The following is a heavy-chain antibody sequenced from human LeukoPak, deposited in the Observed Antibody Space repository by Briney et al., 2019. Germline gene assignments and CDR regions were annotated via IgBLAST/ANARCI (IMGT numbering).Heavy chain of an antibody. D-gene: IGHD1-26*01. CDR2: IYYSGST. V-gene: IGHV4-59*01. J-gene: IGHJ5*02. CDR1: GGSISSYY. CDR3: ARGPPAIATGMLWFHP. Sequence: SETLSLTCTVSGGSISSYYWSWIRQPPGKGLEWIGYIYYSGSTNYNPSLKSRVTISVDTSKNQFSLKLSSVTAADTAVYYCARGPPAIATGMLWFHPWGQGTLVTVSS.